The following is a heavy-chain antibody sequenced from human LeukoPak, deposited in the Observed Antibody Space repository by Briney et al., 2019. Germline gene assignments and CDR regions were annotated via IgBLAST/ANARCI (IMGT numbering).Heavy chain of an antibody. CDR3: ARGVSFRMVGTATDFDY. J-gene: IGHJ4*02. CDR2: ITSSSGYL. Sequence: PGGSLRLSCAASGFTFTSFTMNWVRQAPGKGLEWVSSITSSSGYLQYADSVKGRFTISRDNAKNSLYLQMNSLGAEDTAVYYCARGVSFRMVGTATDFDYWGQGTLVTVSS. V-gene: IGHV3-21*01. D-gene: IGHD2-21*02. CDR1: GFTFTSFT.